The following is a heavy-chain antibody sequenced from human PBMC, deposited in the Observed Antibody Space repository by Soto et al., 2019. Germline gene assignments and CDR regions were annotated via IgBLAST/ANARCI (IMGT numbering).Heavy chain of an antibody. D-gene: IGHD3-10*01. CDR3: ARGRGSGSSFYYYGMDV. J-gene: IGHJ6*02. CDR1: GGSISSYY. V-gene: IGHV4-59*01. CDR2: IYYSGST. Sequence: LSLTCTVSGGSISSYYWSWIRQPPGKGLEWIGYIYYSGSTNYNPSLKSRVTISVDTSKNQFSLKLSSVTAADTAVYYCARGRGSGSSFYYYGMDVWGQGTTVTVSS.